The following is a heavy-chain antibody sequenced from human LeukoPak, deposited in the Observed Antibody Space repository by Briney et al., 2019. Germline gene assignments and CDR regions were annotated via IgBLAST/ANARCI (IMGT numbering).Heavy chain of an antibody. V-gene: IGHV1-69*05. CDR2: IIPIFGTA. J-gene: IGHJ4*02. D-gene: IGHD6-13*01. CDR1: GGTFSSYA. CDR3: ARSAGTGAHDY. Sequence: ASVKVSCKASGGTFSSYAISWVRQAPGQGLEWMGGIIPIFGTANYAQKFQGRVTITTDESTSTAYMELSSLRSEDTAVYYCARSAGTGAHDYWAREPWSPSPQ.